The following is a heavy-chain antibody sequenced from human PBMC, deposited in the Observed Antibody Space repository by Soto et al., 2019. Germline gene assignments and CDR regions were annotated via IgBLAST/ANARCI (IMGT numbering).Heavy chain of an antibody. CDR2: ISNIGFT. CDR3: TPQGLGGLHALVDV. Sequence: SETLSLTCTVSGGSISSINNHFSNHYCSWIRLSPGKGLEWIGYISNIGFTRYNPSLKSRVSISVDTSKNQFSLKLTSVTAAERAVYFGTPQGLGGLHALVDVGGKGTRFTVSS. J-gene: IGHJ6*03. CDR1: GGSISSINNHFSNHY. V-gene: IGHV4-59*08. D-gene: IGHD3-16*01.